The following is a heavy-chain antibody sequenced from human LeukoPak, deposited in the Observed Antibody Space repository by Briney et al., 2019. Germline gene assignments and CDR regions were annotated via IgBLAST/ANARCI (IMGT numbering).Heavy chain of an antibody. J-gene: IGHJ4*02. CDR1: GNSFISFA. D-gene: IGHD5-18*01. V-gene: IGHV1-46*01. Sequence: SGNSFISFAISWVRQAPGQGLEWMGIINPSDGKTSYAQKFQGRVTMTRDTSTSTVYMELSSLRSEDTAVYYCAREIGPRQLHLWGSAFDYWGQGTLVTVSS. CDR3: AREIGPRQLHLWGSAFDY. CDR2: INPSDGKT.